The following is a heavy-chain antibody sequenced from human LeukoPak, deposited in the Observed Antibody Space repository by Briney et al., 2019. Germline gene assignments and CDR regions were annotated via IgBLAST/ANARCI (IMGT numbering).Heavy chain of an antibody. D-gene: IGHD3-22*01. V-gene: IGHV3-15*07. CDR1: GFTFSNAW. CDR3: TTVPSYDYYDSSGYYSY. Sequence: KPGGSLRLSCAASGFTFSNAWMNWVRQAPGKGLEWVGRIKSKTDGGTTDYAAPVKGRFTISRDDSKNTLYLQMNSLKTEDTAVYYCTTVPSYDYYDSSGYYSYWGQGTLVTVSS. J-gene: IGHJ4*02. CDR2: IKSKTDGGTT.